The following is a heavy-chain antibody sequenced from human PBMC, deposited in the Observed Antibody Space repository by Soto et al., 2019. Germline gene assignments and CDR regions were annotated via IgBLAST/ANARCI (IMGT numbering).Heavy chain of an antibody. D-gene: IGHD3-9*01. Sequence: SVKVSCKTSGYNFAAYGITWVRQAPGQGLEWMGWINTHNGNKNYAQKLQGRVTMTTDTSTSTAYMELRSLRFDDTAVYYCARVYYDILTGYYRSWFHPWGQGTLVTVSS. V-gene: IGHV1-18*01. J-gene: IGHJ5*02. CDR3: ARVYYDILTGYYRSWFHP. CDR2: INTHNGNK. CDR1: GYNFAAYG.